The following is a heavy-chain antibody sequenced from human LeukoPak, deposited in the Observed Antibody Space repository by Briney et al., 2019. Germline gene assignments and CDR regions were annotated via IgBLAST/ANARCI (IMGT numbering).Heavy chain of an antibody. J-gene: IGHJ3*02. V-gene: IGHV3-23*01. CDR1: GFTFSSYA. CDR2: ISGSAYST. CDR3: ARNTSGFKLGDAFDI. Sequence: GGSLRLSCAASGFTFSSYAMTWVRQAPGKGLEWISAISGSAYSTSYADSVKGRFTISGDNSKNTLYLQMNSLRAEDTAIYYCARNTSGFKLGDAFDIWGQGTMVTVSS. D-gene: IGHD3-22*01.